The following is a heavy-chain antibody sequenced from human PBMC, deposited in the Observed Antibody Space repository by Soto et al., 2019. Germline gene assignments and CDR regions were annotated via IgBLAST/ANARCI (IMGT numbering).Heavy chain of an antibody. CDR1: GGSINDFY. V-gene: IGHV4-59*01. CDR2: KYYSGST. CDR3: ARRVGATDYFDY. J-gene: IGHJ4*02. D-gene: IGHD2-15*01. Sequence: SETLSLTCTVSGGSINDFYWSCIRQPPGRRLEWIGYKYYSGSTNYNPSLKSRVTISVDTSKKQFSLNLSSVTAADTAVYYCARRVGATDYFDYWGQGILVTVSS.